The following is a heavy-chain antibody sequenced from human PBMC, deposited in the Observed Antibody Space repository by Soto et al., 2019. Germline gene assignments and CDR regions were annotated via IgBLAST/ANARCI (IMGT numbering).Heavy chain of an antibody. D-gene: IGHD6-6*01. CDR2: MTNTSGSI. CDR3: ARGGEPAALFYVCYGMDV. V-gene: IGHV3-48*03. Sequence: EVQLVESGGGLVQPGGSLRLSCTASGFVFSNYEMNWVRQAPGKGLEWISYMTNTSGSIYYADSVKGRFTISRDNAKKSLYLLMNGLRPDDTAVYYCARGGEPAALFYVCYGMDVWGQGTTVTVSS. J-gene: IGHJ6*02. CDR1: GFVFSNYE.